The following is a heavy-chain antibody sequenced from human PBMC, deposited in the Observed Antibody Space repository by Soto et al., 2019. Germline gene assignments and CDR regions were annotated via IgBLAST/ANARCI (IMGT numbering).Heavy chain of an antibody. D-gene: IGHD2-15*01. Sequence: GGSLRLSCAASGFTFSSYAMHWVRQAPGKGLEWVAVISYDGSNKYYADSVKGRFTISRDNSKNTLYLQMNSLRAEDTAVYYCARGPLGGNWLGYDYWGQGTLVTVSS. J-gene: IGHJ4*02. CDR2: ISYDGSNK. CDR3: ARGPLGGNWLGYDY. V-gene: IGHV3-30-3*01. CDR1: GFTFSSYA.